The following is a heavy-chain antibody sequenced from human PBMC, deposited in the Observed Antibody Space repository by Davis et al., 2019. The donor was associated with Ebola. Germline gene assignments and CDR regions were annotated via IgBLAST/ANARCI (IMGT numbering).Heavy chain of an antibody. J-gene: IGHJ4*02. Sequence: MPSETLSLTCTVSGYSVDSATYYWSWIRQPPGKGLEWIGYVYDRGTTNYNPSLKSRVTIAIDTSKNQFSLKLSSVTAADTAVYYCARGDRGSYVAGHWGQGTLVTVSS. D-gene: IGHD1-26*01. CDR1: GYSVDSATYY. V-gene: IGHV4-61*01. CDR2: VYDRGTT. CDR3: ARGDRGSYVAGH.